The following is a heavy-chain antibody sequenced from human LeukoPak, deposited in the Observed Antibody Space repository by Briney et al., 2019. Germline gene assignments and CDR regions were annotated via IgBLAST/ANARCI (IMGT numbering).Heavy chain of an antibody. CDR3: AKERDGHKDGLAH. CDR1: GFIFSSYG. Sequence: GGSLRLSCAASGFIFSSYGMHWVRQAPGKGLEWVSFIRGAATTNYADSVKGRFTVSSDNSKNSLYLQMNSLRPEDSGLYYCAKERDGHKDGLAHWGRGTLVTVSS. CDR2: IRGAATT. V-gene: IGHV3-43*01. D-gene: IGHD5-24*01. J-gene: IGHJ4*02.